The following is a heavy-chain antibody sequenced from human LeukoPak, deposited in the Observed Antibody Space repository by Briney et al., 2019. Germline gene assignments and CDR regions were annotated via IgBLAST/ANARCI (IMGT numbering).Heavy chain of an antibody. J-gene: IGHJ4*02. CDR1: GFTFTDHY. CDR3: VREGEGPLSKDFDY. V-gene: IGHV1-2*02. Sequence: ASMKVSCKSSGFTFTDHYIHWGRQGPGQGLEWMGYIGPHSTFTSSPQEFQGRVTMTRDATMSTACMELTTLRADDTAVYYCVREGEGPLSKDFDYWGQGTLVTVSS. CDR2: IGPHSTFT. D-gene: IGHD2/OR15-2a*01.